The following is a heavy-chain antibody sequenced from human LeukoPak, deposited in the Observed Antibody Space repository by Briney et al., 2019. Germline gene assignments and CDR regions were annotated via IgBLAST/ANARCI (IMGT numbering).Heavy chain of an antibody. CDR3: ASHTLIRGVTHFDY. CDR2: ISGGGGST. J-gene: IGHJ4*02. Sequence: GGSLRLSCAASGFTFNSYAMTWVRQAPGKGLEWVSTISGGGGSTYYADSVKGRFTVSRDSSKNTLYLQMNSLRAEDTAVYYCASHTLIRGVTHFDYWGQGTLVTVSS. V-gene: IGHV3-23*01. D-gene: IGHD3-10*01. CDR1: GFTFNSYA.